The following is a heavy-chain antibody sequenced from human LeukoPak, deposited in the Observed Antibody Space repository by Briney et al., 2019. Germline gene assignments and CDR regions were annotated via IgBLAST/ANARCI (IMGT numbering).Heavy chain of an antibody. D-gene: IGHD3-10*01. CDR1: GFSFSSYG. J-gene: IGHJ6*02. V-gene: IGHV3-30*02. Sequence: PGGSLRLSRAASGFSFSSYGMHWLRQAPGKGPESVALIRHDGTETYHADSVKGRFTISRDDSKSTFYLQMNSLRPEDTAVYYCAKANRDHLSHYYGVDVWGPGTTV. CDR2: IRHDGTET. CDR3: AKANRDHLSHYYGVDV.